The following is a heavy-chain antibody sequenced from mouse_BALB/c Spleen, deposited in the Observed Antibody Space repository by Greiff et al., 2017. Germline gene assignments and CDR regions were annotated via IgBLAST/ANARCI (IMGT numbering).Heavy chain of an antibody. CDR2: INSNGGST. CDR1: GFTFSSYG. CDR3: ARGGRQSLLRFDY. Sequence: EVQVVESGGGLVQPGGSLKLSCAASGFTFSSYGMSWVRQTPDKRLELVATINSNGGSTYYPDSVKGRFTISRDNAKNTLYLQMSSLKSEDTAMYYCARGGRQSLLRFDYWGQGTTLTVSS. D-gene: IGHD1-1*01. V-gene: IGHV5-6-3*01. J-gene: IGHJ2*01.